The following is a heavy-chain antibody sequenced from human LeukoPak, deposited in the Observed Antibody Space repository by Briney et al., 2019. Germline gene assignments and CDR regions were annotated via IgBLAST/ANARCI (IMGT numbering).Heavy chain of an antibody. Sequence: GGSLRLSCAVSGFTFSAYGMHWVRQAPGKGLEWVAVIGYDGSKEYYLDPVKGRFTISRDNSKNTLFLQMNSLRVDDTAVYYCARDWNGSPAYDTFDFWGQGTMVTVSS. J-gene: IGHJ3*01. V-gene: IGHV3-33*01. CDR3: ARDWNGSPAYDTFDF. D-gene: IGHD1-26*01. CDR1: GFTFSAYG. CDR2: IGYDGSKE.